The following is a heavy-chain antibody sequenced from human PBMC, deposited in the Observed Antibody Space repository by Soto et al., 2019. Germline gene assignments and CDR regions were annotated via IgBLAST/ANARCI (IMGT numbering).Heavy chain of an antibody. Sequence: QVQLVESGGGVVQPGRSLRLACAVSGFTLNSYGMHWVRQAPGKGLEWVAGISKDGSYKSHADSEKGRFTISRDNSKNTLYLQMDSMRTEDTAVYYCAKDSQDYGGFDAFDIWGQGTMVTVSS. V-gene: IGHV3-30*18. CDR2: ISKDGSYK. CDR1: GFTLNSYG. D-gene: IGHD2-21*01. CDR3: AKDSQDYGGFDAFDI. J-gene: IGHJ3*02.